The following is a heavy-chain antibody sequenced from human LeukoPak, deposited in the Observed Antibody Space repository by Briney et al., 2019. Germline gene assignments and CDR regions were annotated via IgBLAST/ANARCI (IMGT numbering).Heavy chain of an antibody. CDR3: ARDTMVRGVTDY. V-gene: IGHV1-2*02. CDR2: INPNSGGT. Sequence: GASVKVSCKASGYTFTIYYIHWVRQAPGQGLEWMGWINPNSGGTNYAQKFQGRVTMTRDTSISTAYMELSRLRSDDTAVYYCARDTMVRGVTDYWGQGTLVTVSS. CDR1: GYTFTIYY. J-gene: IGHJ4*02. D-gene: IGHD3-10*01.